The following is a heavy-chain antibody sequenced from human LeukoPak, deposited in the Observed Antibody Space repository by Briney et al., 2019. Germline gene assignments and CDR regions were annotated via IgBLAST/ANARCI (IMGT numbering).Heavy chain of an antibody. D-gene: IGHD1/OR15-1a*01. J-gene: IGHJ4*02. CDR1: GFTFDDYA. V-gene: IGHV3-9*01. CDR2: ISWNSGSI. CDR3: AKGTKPVMTIPDY. Sequence: GGSLRLSCAASGFTFDDYAMHWVRQAPGKGLEWVSGISWNSGSIGYADSVKGRFTISRDNAKNSLFLQMNSLRAEDTAMYYCAKGTKPVMTIPDYWGQGILVTVSS.